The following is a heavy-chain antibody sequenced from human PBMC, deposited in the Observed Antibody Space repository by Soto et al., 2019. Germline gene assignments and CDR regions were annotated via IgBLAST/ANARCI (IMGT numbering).Heavy chain of an antibody. Sequence: QVQLVESGGGVVQPGRSLRLSCTVSGFTFSSYGMYWVRQAPGKGLEWVAVILYDGSSKNYADSVKCRFTISRDNSKNTLYLQMDSLRVEDTAVYYCARKGSSGCFDYWGQGTPVTVSS. CDR3: ARKGSSGCFDY. J-gene: IGHJ4*02. V-gene: IGHV3-33*01. CDR1: GFTFSSYG. D-gene: IGHD6-19*01. CDR2: ILYDGSSK.